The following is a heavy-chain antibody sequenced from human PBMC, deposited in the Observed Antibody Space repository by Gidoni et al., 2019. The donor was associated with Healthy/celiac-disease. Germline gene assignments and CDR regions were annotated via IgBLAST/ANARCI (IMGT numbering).Heavy chain of an antibody. V-gene: IGHV4-31*03. CDR2: IYYSGST. D-gene: IGHD2-2*01. Sequence: QVQLQESGPGLVKPSQTLSLTCTVSGGSISSGGYYWSWIRQHPGKGLEWIGYIYYSGSTYYNPSLKSRVTISVDTSKNQFSLKLSSVTAADTAVYYCARDGEYHARRRDRGLGDWGQGTLVTVSS. CDR1: GGSISSGGYY. CDR3: ARDGEYHARRRDRGLGD. J-gene: IGHJ4*02.